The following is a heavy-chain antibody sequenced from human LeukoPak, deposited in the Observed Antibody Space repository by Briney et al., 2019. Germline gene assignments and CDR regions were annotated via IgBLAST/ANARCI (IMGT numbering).Heavy chain of an antibody. CDR2: IKQGGSEK. CDR3: AREGQESGGKDY. CDR1: GFTFRSHW. D-gene: IGHD4-23*01. V-gene: IGHV3-7*03. Sequence: GPSLRLSCVASGFTFRSHWMTWVRQAPGNGLEWVANIKQGGSEKHYVESVKGRFTITRDDAKNSLYLQMSTLRAEDAAVYYCAREGQESGGKDYWGQGTRVTVSS. J-gene: IGHJ4*02.